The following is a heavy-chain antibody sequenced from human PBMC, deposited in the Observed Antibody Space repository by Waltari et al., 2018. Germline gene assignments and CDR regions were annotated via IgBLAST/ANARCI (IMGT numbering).Heavy chain of an antibody. CDR2: IYYSGNT. CDR1: GDSISSSHYY. J-gene: IGHJ4*02. CDR3: ARVELDGTDDY. V-gene: IGHV4-39*07. Sequence: QLQESGPGLMKTSETLSLTCTVSGDSISSSHYYWGWIRQPPGKGLEWIGSIYYSGNTDYNPSLKSRVTISVDTSKNQFSLKLSSVTAADTAVYYCARVELDGTDDYWGQGTLVTVSS. D-gene: IGHD1-1*01.